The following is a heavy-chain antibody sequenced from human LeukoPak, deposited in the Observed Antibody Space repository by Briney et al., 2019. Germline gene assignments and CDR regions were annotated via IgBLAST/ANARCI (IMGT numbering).Heavy chain of an antibody. CDR3: ARGGRAIKQQLEGNWFDP. V-gene: IGHV1-8*01. Sequence: ASVTVSCKASGYTFTSYDINWVRQATGQGLEWMGWMNPNSGNTGYAQKFQGRVTMTRNTSIGTAYMELSSLRSEVTAVYYCARGGRAIKQQLEGNWFDPWGQGALVTVSS. D-gene: IGHD6-13*01. CDR1: GYTFTSYD. J-gene: IGHJ5*02. CDR2: MNPNSGNT.